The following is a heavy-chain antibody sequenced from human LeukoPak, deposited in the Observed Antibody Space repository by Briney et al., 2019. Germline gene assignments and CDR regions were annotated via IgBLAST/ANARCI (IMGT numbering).Heavy chain of an antibody. CDR2: TYYRSKWYN. V-gene: IGHV6-1*01. J-gene: IGHJ4*02. D-gene: IGHD2-8*01. Sequence: SQTLSLTCAISGDRVSSNSVSWSWLRQSPSRGLEWLGRTYYRSKWYNHYAVSLKSRITINPDTSKNQFSLQLNSVTPEDTAVYYCARDRYCATVSCSSDYWGQGTLVTVSS. CDR1: GDRVSSNSVS. CDR3: ARDRYCATVSCSSDY.